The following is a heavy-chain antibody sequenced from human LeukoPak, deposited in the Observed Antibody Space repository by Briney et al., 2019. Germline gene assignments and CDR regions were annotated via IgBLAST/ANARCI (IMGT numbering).Heavy chain of an antibody. J-gene: IGHJ3*02. Sequence: GGSLRLSCAASGFTFDDYGMSWVRQAPGKGLEWVSGIYWNGGSTGHADSVKGRFTISRDNAKNSLYLQMNSLRAEDTALYYCARQSQAYYDFWSGYAREAFDIWGQGTMVTVSS. V-gene: IGHV3-20*04. CDR2: IYWNGGST. D-gene: IGHD3-3*01. CDR3: ARQSQAYYDFWSGYAREAFDI. CDR1: GFTFDDYG.